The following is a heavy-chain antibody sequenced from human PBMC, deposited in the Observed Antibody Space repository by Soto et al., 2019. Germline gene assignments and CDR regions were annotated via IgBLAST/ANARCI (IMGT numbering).Heavy chain of an antibody. J-gene: IGHJ4*02. CDR3: AKARAQYYDFWSGYPVDY. Sequence: GESLKISCAASGFTFSSYAMSWVRQAPGKGLEWVSAISGSGGSTYYADSVKGRFTISRDNSKNTLYLQMNSLRAEDTAVYYCAKARAQYYDFWSGYPVDYWGQGTLVTVSS. CDR2: ISGSGGST. D-gene: IGHD3-3*01. CDR1: GFTFSSYA. V-gene: IGHV3-23*01.